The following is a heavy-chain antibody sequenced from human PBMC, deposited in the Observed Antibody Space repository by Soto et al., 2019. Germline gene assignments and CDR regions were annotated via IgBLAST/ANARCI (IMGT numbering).Heavy chain of an antibody. J-gene: IGHJ4*02. Sequence: PSQTLSLTCVISGDGVSSNSVAWNWIRQSPSRGLEWLGRTYYRSKWYIEYAVSLKSRITINPDTSKNQFSLQLNSVTPEDTAVYYCARTKGYLDYWGQGTLVTVSS. V-gene: IGHV6-1*01. CDR1: GDGVSSNSVA. CDR2: TYYRSKWYI. CDR3: ARTKGYLDY.